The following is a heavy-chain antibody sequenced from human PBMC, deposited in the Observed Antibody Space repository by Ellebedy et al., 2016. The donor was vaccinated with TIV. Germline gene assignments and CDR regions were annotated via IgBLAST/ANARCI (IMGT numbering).Heavy chain of an antibody. V-gene: IGHV1-8*02. CDR2: MNPNSGNT. CDR3: VCTTIQLWLRVFDY. D-gene: IGHD5-18*01. CDR1: GGTFSSYA. J-gene: IGHJ4*02. Sequence: ASVKVSXXASGGTFSSYAISWVRQAPGQGLEWMGWMNPNSGNTGYAQKFQGRVTMTRNTSISTAYMELSSLRSEDTAVYYCVCTTIQLWLRVFDYWGQGTLVTVSS.